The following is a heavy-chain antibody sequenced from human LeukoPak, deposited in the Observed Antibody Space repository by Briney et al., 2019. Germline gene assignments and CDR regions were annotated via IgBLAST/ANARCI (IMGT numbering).Heavy chain of an antibody. CDR3: ARVAVRGVIQN. D-gene: IGHD3-10*01. J-gene: IGHJ4*02. Sequence: PSQTLSLTCTVSGGSISSPDYFWGWIRQPPGGGLEWIGNIYFRGTTYYNPSLKSRISMSIDTSKNQFSLQLISVTAADTAMYYCARVAVRGVIQNWGQGTPVTVSS. CDR1: GGSISSPDYF. V-gene: IGHV4-30-4*01. CDR2: IYFRGTT.